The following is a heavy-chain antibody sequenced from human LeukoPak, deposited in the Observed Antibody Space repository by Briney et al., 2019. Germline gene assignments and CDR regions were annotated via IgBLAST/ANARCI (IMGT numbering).Heavy chain of an antibody. CDR1: GDSMTRRSYS. Sequence: SETLSLTCTVSGDSMTRRSYSWGWIRQPPGKGLEWIGTSHSSGSTYYTPSLKSRVTISVDTSKNQFFLRLNTVTAADTAVYYCARLPTGYPNWVDPWGQGILVTVSS. D-gene: IGHD3-9*01. CDR2: SHSSGST. V-gene: IGHV4-39*01. J-gene: IGHJ5*02. CDR3: ARLPTGYPNWVDP.